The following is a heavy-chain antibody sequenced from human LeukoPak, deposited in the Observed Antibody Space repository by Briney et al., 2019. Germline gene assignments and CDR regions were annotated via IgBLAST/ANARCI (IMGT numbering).Heavy chain of an antibody. CDR2: IIPIFGTA. Sequence: GASVKVSCKASGGTFSSYAISWVRQAPGQGLEWMGGIIPIFGTANYAQKFQGRVTITTDESTSTAYVELSSLRSEDTAVYYCASNPWLGVPAAKRAFDIWGQGTMVTVSS. J-gene: IGHJ3*02. D-gene: IGHD2-2*01. CDR3: ASNPWLGVPAAKRAFDI. V-gene: IGHV1-69*05. CDR1: GGTFSSYA.